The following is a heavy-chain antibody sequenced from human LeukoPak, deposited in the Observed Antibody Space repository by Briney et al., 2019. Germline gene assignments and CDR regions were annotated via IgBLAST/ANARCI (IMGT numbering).Heavy chain of an antibody. CDR1: GVTFRSYA. Sequence: VRSLRLFCAASGVTFRSYAMQWVRQAQGKGLEYVSAISSNGGSTYYANSVKGRFTISRDNSKNTLYLQMGSLRAEDMAVYYCARVRGGYYYMDVWGKGTTVTVSS. CDR3: ARVRGGYYYMDV. D-gene: IGHD2-15*01. CDR2: ISSNGGST. J-gene: IGHJ6*03. V-gene: IGHV3-64*01.